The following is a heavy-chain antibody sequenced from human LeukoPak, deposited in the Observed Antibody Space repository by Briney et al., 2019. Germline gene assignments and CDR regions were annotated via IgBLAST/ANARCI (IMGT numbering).Heavy chain of an antibody. J-gene: IGHJ4*02. D-gene: IGHD3-16*01. CDR2: IYYTGIT. Sequence: SETLSLTCTVSGGSISSYYWSWVRQPPGKGLEWIGYIYYTGITNYNPSLKSQVTISVDTSKNQFSLKLSSVTAADTAVYYCARDRGGDGYNDWGQGTLVTVSS. V-gene: IGHV4-59*01. CDR3: ARDRGGDGYND. CDR1: GGSISSYY.